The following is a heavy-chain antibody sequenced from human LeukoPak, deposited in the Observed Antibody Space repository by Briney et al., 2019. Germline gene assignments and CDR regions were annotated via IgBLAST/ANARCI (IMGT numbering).Heavy chain of an antibody. J-gene: IGHJ6*02. D-gene: IGHD3-3*01. Sequence: GGSLRLSCAASGFTFSYFWMHWVRRAPGKGLEWVSRINDYGSETVYADSVKGRFTIYRDNAKNTLYLQMNSLRVEDTAVYYCARDRDTTRFYARCGMDVWGQGTTVTVSS. V-gene: IGHV3-74*01. CDR2: INDYGSET. CDR3: ARDRDTTRFYARCGMDV. CDR1: GFTFSYFW.